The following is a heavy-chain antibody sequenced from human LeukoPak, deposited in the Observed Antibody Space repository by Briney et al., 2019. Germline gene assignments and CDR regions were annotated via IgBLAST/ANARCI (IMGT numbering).Heavy chain of an antibody. CDR2: ISWDGGST. J-gene: IGHJ4*02. D-gene: IGHD6-6*01. CDR1: GFTFSSYA. V-gene: IGHV3-43*01. Sequence: PGGSLRLSCAASGFTFSSYAMSWVRQAPGKGLEWVSLISWDGGSTYYADSVKGRFTISRDNSKNSLYLQMNSLRTEDTALYYCSGIAARPPHFDYWGQGTLVTVSS. CDR3: SGIAARPPHFDY.